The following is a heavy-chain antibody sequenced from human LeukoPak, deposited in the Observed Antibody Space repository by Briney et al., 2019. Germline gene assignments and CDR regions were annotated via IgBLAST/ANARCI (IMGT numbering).Heavy chain of an antibody. CDR3: ASGDANTAAAFDI. D-gene: IGHD4-17*01. CDR1: GGSISSYY. J-gene: IGHJ3*02. V-gene: IGHV4-4*07. Sequence: PSDTLSLTCTVSGGSISSYYWNWIRQPAGKGLEWIGRIYTSGSTNYNYNPSLKSRVTMPVDTSKNQFSLKLSSVTAADTAVYYCASGDANTAAAFDIWGQGTMVTVSP. CDR2: IYTSGSTNY.